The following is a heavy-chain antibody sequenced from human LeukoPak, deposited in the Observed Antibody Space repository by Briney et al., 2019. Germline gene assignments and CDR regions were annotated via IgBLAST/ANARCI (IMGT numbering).Heavy chain of an antibody. J-gene: IGHJ4*02. V-gene: IGHV3-30*18. CDR2: ISHDGTNK. CDR1: GFPFSSYG. CDR3: AKVNYYESSGYYDY. D-gene: IGHD3-22*01. Sequence: GGSLRLSCAASGFPFSSYGMHWVRQAPGKGLEWVAVISHDGTNKYYADSVKGRFTISRDNSKNTLYLQMNSLRAEDTAVYCCAKVNYYESSGYYDYWGQGTLVTVSS.